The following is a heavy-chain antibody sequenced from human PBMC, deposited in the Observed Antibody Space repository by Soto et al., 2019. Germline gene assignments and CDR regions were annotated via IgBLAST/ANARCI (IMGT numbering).Heavy chain of an antibody. J-gene: IGHJ4*02. V-gene: IGHV3-30*18. Sequence: GGSLRLSCAASGFTFSSYGMHWVRQAPGKGLEWVAVISYDGSNKYYADSVKGRFTISRDNSKNTLYLQMNSLRAEDTAVYYCAKDSIPYWGQGTLVTSPQ. CDR3: AKDSIPY. CDR1: GFTFSSYG. CDR2: ISYDGSNK.